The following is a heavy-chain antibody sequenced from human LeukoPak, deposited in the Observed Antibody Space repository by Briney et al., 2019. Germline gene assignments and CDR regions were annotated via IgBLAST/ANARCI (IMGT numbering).Heavy chain of an antibody. CDR2: IKHKYDGGTT. J-gene: IGHJ4*02. V-gene: IGHV3-15*01. D-gene: IGHD6-6*01. CDR3: TTVGRQYSRYLDY. CDR1: GFTFSEAW. Sequence: GGSLRDSCAAPGFTFSEAWMSWVRQAPGKGLEWVCLIKHKYDGGTTDYSAPVKGRFTISRDDSKNTLFLQMNSLKIEDTAVYYCTTVGRQYSRYLDYWGQGTLVTVSS.